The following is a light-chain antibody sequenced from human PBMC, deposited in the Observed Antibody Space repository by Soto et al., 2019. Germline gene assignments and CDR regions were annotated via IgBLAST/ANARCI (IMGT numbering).Light chain of an antibody. J-gene: IGKJ2*01. CDR1: QNVSSNY. CDR3: QYYGGYYGSSPRYT. Sequence: EIVLTQSPGTLSLSPGERATLSCRASQNVSSNYLAWYQQRPGQAPRLLMYGAFIRATGIPDRISGSGSGTDFTVTISRLEPEDFAVYYCQYYGGYYGSSPRYTFGQATKLDIK. V-gene: IGKV3-20*01. CDR2: GAF.